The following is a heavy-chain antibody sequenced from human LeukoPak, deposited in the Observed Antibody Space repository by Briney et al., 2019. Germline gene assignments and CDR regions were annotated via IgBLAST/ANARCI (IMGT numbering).Heavy chain of an antibody. CDR3: ARSQSYMAVDY. J-gene: IGHJ4*02. V-gene: IGHV3-30*03. Sequence: GGSLRLSCAASGFTFSSYGMHWVRQAPGKGLEWVAVISYDGSNKYYADSVKGRFTISRGNSKNTLYLQMNSLRAEDTAVYYCARSQSYMAVDYWGQGTLVTVSS. CDR2: ISYDGSNK. D-gene: IGHD2-2*02. CDR1: GFTFSSYG.